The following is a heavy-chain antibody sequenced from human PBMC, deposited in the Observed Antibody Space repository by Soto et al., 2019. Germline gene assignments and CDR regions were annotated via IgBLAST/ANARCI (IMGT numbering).Heavy chain of an antibody. CDR1: GDSISRGGYY. CDR3: AREAHMRGGPSDY. CDR2: IYHSGTT. V-gene: IGHV4-31*03. J-gene: IGHJ4*02. Sequence: SSETLSLTCSVSGDSISRGGYYWTWIRQRPGKALEWIGYIYHSGTTYYNPSLKSRLHMSVDTSENQFSLKLSSVTAADTAVYFCAREAHMRGGPSDYWGQGTLVTVSS. D-gene: IGHD2-15*01.